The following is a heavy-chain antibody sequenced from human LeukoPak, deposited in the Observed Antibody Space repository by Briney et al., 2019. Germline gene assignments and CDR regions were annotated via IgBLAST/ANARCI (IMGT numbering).Heavy chain of an antibody. CDR3: ARDGVRWELPSGFDI. V-gene: IGHV1-18*01. J-gene: IGHJ3*02. CDR1: GYTFTSYG. Sequence: ASVKVSCKASGYTFTSYGISWVRQAPGQGLEWMGWISAYTGNTNYAQKFQGRVTMTKDTSTSTAYMEMRSLRFDDTAVYYCARDGVRWELPSGFDIWGQGTMVTVSS. D-gene: IGHD1-26*01. CDR2: ISAYTGNT.